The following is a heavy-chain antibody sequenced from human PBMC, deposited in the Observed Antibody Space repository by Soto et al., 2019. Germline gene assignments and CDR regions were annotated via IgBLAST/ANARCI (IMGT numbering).Heavy chain of an antibody. V-gene: IGHV4-59*01. CDR3: ARSYGDYATFAY. CDR1: GGSISSYY. Sequence: SETLSLTCTVSGGSISSYYWSWIRQPPGKGLEWIGYIYYSGSTNYNPSLKSRVTISVDTSKNQFSLKLSSVTAADTAVYYCARSYGDYATFAYWGQGTLVTVSS. CDR2: IYYSGST. J-gene: IGHJ4*02. D-gene: IGHD4-17*01.